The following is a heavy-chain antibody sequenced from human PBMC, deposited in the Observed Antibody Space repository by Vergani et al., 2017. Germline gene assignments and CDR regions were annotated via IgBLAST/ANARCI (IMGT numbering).Heavy chain of an antibody. CDR3: AAGETLGVEAGRKGGGYNGFDP. CDR1: GGSFSGYY. CDR2: INHSGST. V-gene: IGHV4-34*01. D-gene: IGHD3-16*01. J-gene: IGHJ5*02. Sequence: QVQLQQWGAGLLKPSETLSLTCAVYGGSFSGYYWSWIRQPPGKGLEWIGEINHSGSTNYHPSLKSRVTISVDTSKNQFSLKLSSVTAADTAVYYCAAGETLGVEAGRKGGGYNGFDPWGKGTLVTVSS.